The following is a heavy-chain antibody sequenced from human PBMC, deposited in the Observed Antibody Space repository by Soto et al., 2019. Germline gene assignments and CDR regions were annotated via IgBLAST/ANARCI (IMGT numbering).Heavy chain of an antibody. CDR3: AKVSLRAAGTDY. D-gene: IGHD6-13*01. J-gene: IGHJ4*02. CDR1: GFTFSSYS. CDR2: ISYDGSNK. Sequence: GGALRLSCAASGFTFSSYSMHWVRQAPGKGLEWVAVISYDGSNKYYADSVKGRFTISRDNSKNTLYLQMNSLRAEDTAVYYCAKVSLRAAGTDYWGQGTLVTVSS. V-gene: IGHV3-30*18.